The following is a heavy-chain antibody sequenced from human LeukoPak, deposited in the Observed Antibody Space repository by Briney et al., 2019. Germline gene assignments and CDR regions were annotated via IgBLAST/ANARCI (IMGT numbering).Heavy chain of an antibody. CDR2: IYYSGRT. J-gene: IGHJ4*02. CDR3: ARRTSSIRTYYFAY. D-gene: IGHD5/OR15-5a*01. CDR1: GGSISSSSYY. V-gene: IGHV4-39*01. Sequence: PSETLSLTCTVSGGSISSSSYYWGWIRQPPGKGLEWIGSIYYSGRTYYNPSLKSRVTISVDTSKNQFSLKLSSVTAADTAVYYCARRTSSIRTYYFAYWGQGTLVTVSS.